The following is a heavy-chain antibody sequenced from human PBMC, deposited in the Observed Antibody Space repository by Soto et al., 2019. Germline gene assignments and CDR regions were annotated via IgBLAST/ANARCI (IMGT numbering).Heavy chain of an antibody. CDR1: GGSFSTYS. CDR2: ILPILDVA. Sequence: QVQLVQSGAEVRKPGSSVKVSCKASGGSFSTYSINWVRQAPGQGLEWMGRILPILDVANYAQKFQGRVTITADKSTGTAYMEWNTLRSQDTAVYYCVAGYNPRLDYWGQGTLVTVSS. CDR3: VAGYNPRLDY. V-gene: IGHV1-69*02. J-gene: IGHJ4*02. D-gene: IGHD6-25*01.